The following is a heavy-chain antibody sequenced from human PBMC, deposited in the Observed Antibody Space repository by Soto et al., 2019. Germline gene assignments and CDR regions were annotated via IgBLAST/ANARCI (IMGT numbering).Heavy chain of an antibody. CDR3: ARCYSGSYYGGDCYFDY. Sequence: GASVKVSCKASGYTFTSYDINWVRQATGQGLEWMGWMNPNSGNTGYAQKFQGRVTMTRNTSISTAYMELSSLRSEDTAVYYCARCYSGSYYGGDCYFDYWGQGTLVTVSS. V-gene: IGHV1-8*01. J-gene: IGHJ4*02. D-gene: IGHD1-26*01. CDR1: GYTFTSYD. CDR2: MNPNSGNT.